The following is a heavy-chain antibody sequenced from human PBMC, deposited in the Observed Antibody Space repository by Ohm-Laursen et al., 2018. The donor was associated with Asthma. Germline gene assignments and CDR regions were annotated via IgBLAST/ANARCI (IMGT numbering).Heavy chain of an antibody. CDR3: ASESMWVQGVKDDYFDY. CDR1: GYTFTNNH. CDR2: INPNSGGT. J-gene: IGHJ4*02. D-gene: IGHD3-10*01. V-gene: IGHV1-2*06. Sequence: ASVKVSCKASGYTFTNNHIHWVRQAPGQGLEWMGRINPNSGGTNYAQKFQGRVTMTRDTSISTAYMELSRLRSDDKAVYYCASESMWVQGVKDDYFDYWGQGTLVTVSS.